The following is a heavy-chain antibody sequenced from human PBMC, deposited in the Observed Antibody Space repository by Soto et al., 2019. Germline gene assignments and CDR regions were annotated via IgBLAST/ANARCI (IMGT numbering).Heavy chain of an antibody. V-gene: IGHV3-30-3*01. D-gene: IGHD2-15*01. Sequence: QVQVVESGGGVVQPGRSLRLSCAASGFTFSNYVMYWVRQAPGKGLEWVAVISYDGNNKYYADSVKGRFTISRDNSKNTLYLQMNSLRGEDTAVYYCARAGCDGGSCYTLVGLRYGMDVWGQGTTVTVSS. CDR3: ARAGCDGGSCYTLVGLRYGMDV. CDR2: ISYDGNNK. CDR1: GFTFSNYV. J-gene: IGHJ6*02.